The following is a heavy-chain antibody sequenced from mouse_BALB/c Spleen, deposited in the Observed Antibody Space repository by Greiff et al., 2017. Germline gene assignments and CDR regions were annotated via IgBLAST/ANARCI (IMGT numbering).Heavy chain of an antibody. J-gene: IGHJ4*01. V-gene: IGHV5-6-5*01. CDR3: TRDRRNYAMDY. CDR1: GFTFSSYA. Sequence: EVQGVESGGGLVKPGGSLKLSCAASGFTFSSYAMSWVRQTPEKRLEWVASISSGGSTYYPDSVTGRFTISRDNARNILYLQMSRLRSEDTAMYCCTRDRRNYAMDYWGQGTSVTVSS. CDR2: ISSGGST.